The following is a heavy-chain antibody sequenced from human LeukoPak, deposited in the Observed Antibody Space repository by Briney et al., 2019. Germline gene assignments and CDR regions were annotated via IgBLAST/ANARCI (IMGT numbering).Heavy chain of an antibody. D-gene: IGHD2-2*01. CDR2: IYTSGST. V-gene: IGHV4-61*02. CDR1: GGSISSGSYY. CDR3: ARARSDIVVVPAALAFDI. J-gene: IGHJ3*02. Sequence: PSQTLSLTCTASGGSISSGSYYWSWIRQPAGKGLEWIGRIYTSGSTNYNPSLKSRVTISVDTSKNQFSLKLSSVTAADTTVYYCARARSDIVVVPAALAFDIWGQGTMATVSS.